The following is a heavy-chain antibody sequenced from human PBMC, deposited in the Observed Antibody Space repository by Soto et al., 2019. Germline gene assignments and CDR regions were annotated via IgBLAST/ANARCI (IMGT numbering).Heavy chain of an antibody. D-gene: IGHD3-3*01. Sequence: ASVTVSCKTSGYTFTSYGSSWVRQATGQGLEWMGWISGYNGNTNYAQKVQGRVTMTTDTSTSTAYMELRSLRSDDTAVYYCARDTEVVIIHYYYYGMDVWGQGTTVTVSS. CDR2: ISGYNGNT. CDR3: ARDTEVVIIHYYYYGMDV. V-gene: IGHV1-18*01. CDR1: GYTFTSYG. J-gene: IGHJ6*02.